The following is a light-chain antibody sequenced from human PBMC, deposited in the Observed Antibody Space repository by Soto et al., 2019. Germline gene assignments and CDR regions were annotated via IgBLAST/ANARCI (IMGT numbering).Light chain of an antibody. Sequence: ENVLTQSPGTLSLSPGERATLSCRASQSISSSYLAWYQQKPGQTPRLLIYHASSRATGIPDRFSCSGSGTDFTITISSLEPEDFAVYYCQQYGDSLLTFGGGTKVEIK. CDR2: HAS. J-gene: IGKJ4*01. V-gene: IGKV3-20*01. CDR1: QSISSSY. CDR3: QQYGDSLLT.